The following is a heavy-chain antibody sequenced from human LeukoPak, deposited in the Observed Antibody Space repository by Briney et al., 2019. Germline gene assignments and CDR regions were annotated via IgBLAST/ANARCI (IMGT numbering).Heavy chain of an antibody. Sequence: SETLSLTCTVSGGSVSSGSYYWSWIRQPPGKGLEWIGYIYYSGSTNYNPSLKSRVTISVDTSKNQFSLKLSSVTAADTAVYYCTRGGYEQRLWPTPFDYWGQGTLVTVSS. CDR3: TRGGYEQRLWPTPFDY. V-gene: IGHV4-61*01. D-gene: IGHD6-25*01. CDR2: IYYSGST. CDR1: GGSVSSGSYY. J-gene: IGHJ4*02.